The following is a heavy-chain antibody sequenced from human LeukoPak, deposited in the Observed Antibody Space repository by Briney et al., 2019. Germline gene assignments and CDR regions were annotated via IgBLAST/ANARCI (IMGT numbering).Heavy chain of an antibody. J-gene: IGHJ4*02. CDR1: GFTFSSYA. V-gene: IGHV3-23*01. CDR2: ISGSGGSI. CDR3: AKEAVAAAGPFDY. Sequence: GGSLRLSCAASGFTFSSYAMSWVRQAPGKGLEWVSSISGSGGSIYYADSVKGRFTISRDNSKSTLYLQMNSLRAEDTAIYYCAKEAVAAAGPFDYWGQGTLVTVSA. D-gene: IGHD6-13*01.